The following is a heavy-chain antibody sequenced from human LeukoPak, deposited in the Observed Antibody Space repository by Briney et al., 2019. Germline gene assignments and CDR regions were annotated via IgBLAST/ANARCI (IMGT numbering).Heavy chain of an antibody. CDR2: INHSGST. Sequence: SETLSLTCAVYGGSFSGYYWSWIRQPPGKGLEWIGEINHSGSTNYNPSLKSRVTISVDTSKNQFSLTLSSVTAADTAVYYCARGRPESNYDFWSGSQGARDYYYGMDVWGQGTTVTVSS. CDR3: ARGRPESNYDFWSGSQGARDYYYGMDV. D-gene: IGHD3-3*01. J-gene: IGHJ6*02. V-gene: IGHV4-34*01. CDR1: GGSFSGYY.